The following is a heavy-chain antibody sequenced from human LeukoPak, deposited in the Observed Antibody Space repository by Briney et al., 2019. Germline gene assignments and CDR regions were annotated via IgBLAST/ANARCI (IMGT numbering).Heavy chain of an antibody. V-gene: IGHV3-23*01. J-gene: IGHJ4*02. CDR2: ISGSGGST. CDR1: GFTFSSYA. CDR3: AKTLFMITFGGNYFDY. D-gene: IGHD3-16*01. Sequence: PGGSLRLSCAASGFTFSSYAMSWVRQAPGEGLEWVSAISGSGGSTYYADSVKGRFTISRDNSKNTLYLQMNSLRAEDTAVYYCAKTLFMITFGGNYFDYWGQGTLVTVSS.